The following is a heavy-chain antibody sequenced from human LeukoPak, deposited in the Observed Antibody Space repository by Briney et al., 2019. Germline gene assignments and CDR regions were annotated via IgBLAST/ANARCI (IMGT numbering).Heavy chain of an antibody. J-gene: IGHJ3*02. CDR2: IYSSGST. V-gene: IGHV3-53*01. D-gene: IGHD4-17*01. CDR3: ARHLSGDDI. Sequence: GGSLRLSCAASGFTLSSNYMSWVRQAPGKGLEWVSIIYSSGSTYYADSAEGRFTISRDDSKNTLYLQMHSLRDEDTAVYYCARHLSGDDIWGQGTMVTVSS. CDR1: GFTLSSNY.